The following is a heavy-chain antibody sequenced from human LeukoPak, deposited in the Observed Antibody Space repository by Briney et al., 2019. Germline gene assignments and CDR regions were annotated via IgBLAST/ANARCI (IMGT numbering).Heavy chain of an antibody. V-gene: IGHV1-18*01. D-gene: IGHD3-9*01. CDR2: ISAYNGNR. CDR3: ARDRYYNILTGFRRSDGFDI. J-gene: IGHJ3*02. Sequence: ASVKVSCKASGYTFTRYGISWVRQAPGQGLEWMGWISAYNGNRNYVQKPQGRVTMTTDTSTNTAYMELRSLRSDDTAVYYCARDRYYNILTGFRRSDGFDIWGEGTMVTVSS. CDR1: GYTFTRYG.